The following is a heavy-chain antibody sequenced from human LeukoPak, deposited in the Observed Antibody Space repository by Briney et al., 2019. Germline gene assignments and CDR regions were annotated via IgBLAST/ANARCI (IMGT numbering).Heavy chain of an antibody. D-gene: IGHD1-26*01. CDR1: GGTFSSYA. Sequence: SVKVSCKASGGTFSSYAISWVRQPPGQGLEWMGGIIPIFGTANYAQKFQGRVTITADESTSTAYMELSSLRSEDTAVYYCARDLGATYLLDYWGQGTLVTVSS. CDR3: ARDLGATYLLDY. J-gene: IGHJ4*02. V-gene: IGHV1-69*01. CDR2: IIPIFGTA.